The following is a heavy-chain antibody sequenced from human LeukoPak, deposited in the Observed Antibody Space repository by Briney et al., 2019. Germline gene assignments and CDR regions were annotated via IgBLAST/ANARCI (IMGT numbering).Heavy chain of an antibody. Sequence: GASMKVSCKASGGTFSSYAISWVRQAPGQGLEWMGGIIPIFGTANYAQKFQGRVTFTADESTSTAYMELSSLRSEDTAVYYCAHAGGSGYMDVWGKGTTVTVSS. V-gene: IGHV1-69*01. J-gene: IGHJ6*03. CDR3: AHAGGSGYMDV. CDR1: GGTFSSYA. D-gene: IGHD7-27*01. CDR2: IIPIFGTA.